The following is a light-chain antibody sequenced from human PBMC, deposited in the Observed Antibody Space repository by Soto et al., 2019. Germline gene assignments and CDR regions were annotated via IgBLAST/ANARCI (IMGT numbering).Light chain of an antibody. J-gene: IGKJ2*01. Sequence: DIQMTQSPSSVSASIGDRVTVTCRAGQDIGTWLAWYQQKPGNAPKLLISVASKLESGVPSRFSGSGSGTHFTLTISSLQPEDLATYYCLQCHSFPHTFGQGTKLEIK. CDR2: VAS. V-gene: IGKV1D-12*01. CDR1: QDIGTW. CDR3: LQCHSFPHT.